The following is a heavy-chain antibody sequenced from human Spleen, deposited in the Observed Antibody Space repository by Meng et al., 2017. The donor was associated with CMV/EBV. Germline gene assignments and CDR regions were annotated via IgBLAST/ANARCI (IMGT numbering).Heavy chain of an antibody. D-gene: IGHD4-11*01. CDR2: KSHDGSNK. CDR3: ARDQAPYRAKHCYGLDD. Sequence: GGSLRLSCAASGFTFSSYSMHWVRQAPGKGLEWEAVKSHDGSNKDYADSVKGRFTISRDNSKNTLYLQMSSLRAEDTAVYYCARDQAPYRAKHCYGLDDWGQGTTVTVSS. CDR1: GFTFSSYS. V-gene: IGHV3-30*04. J-gene: IGHJ6*02.